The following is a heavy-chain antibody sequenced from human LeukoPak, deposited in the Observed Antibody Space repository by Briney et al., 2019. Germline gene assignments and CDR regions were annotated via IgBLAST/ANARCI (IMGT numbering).Heavy chain of an antibody. V-gene: IGHV4-38-2*02. CDR2: IYHSGST. D-gene: IGHD2-2*01. Sequence: PSETLSLTCAISGYSISSGYYWGWIRQPPGKGLEWIGSIYHSGSTYYNPSLKSRVTISVDTSKNQFSLKLSSVTAADTAVYYCVREGGKRSTGPGSLDFWGQGSLVTVSS. J-gene: IGHJ4*02. CDR3: VREGGKRSTGPGSLDF. CDR1: GYSISSGYY.